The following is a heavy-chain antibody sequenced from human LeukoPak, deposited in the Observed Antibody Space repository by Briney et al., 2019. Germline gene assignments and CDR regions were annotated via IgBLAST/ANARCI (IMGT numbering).Heavy chain of an antibody. Sequence: SETLSLTCTVSGGSISSYYWSWIRQPPGKGLKWIGYIYYSGSTNYNPSLKSRVTMSVDTSKNQFSLKLTSVTAADTAVYYCARLRPVAGYDAFDIWGHGTMVTVFS. CDR2: IYYSGST. J-gene: IGHJ3*02. V-gene: IGHV4-59*08. CDR3: ARLRPVAGYDAFDI. D-gene: IGHD6-19*01. CDR1: GGSISSYY.